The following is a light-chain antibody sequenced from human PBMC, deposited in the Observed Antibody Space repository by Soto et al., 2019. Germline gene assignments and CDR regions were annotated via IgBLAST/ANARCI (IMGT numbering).Light chain of an antibody. CDR1: QSFSSSS. Sequence: EIVLTQSPGTLSLSPGERATLSCRASQSFSSSSLAWYQQKPGQAPRLLIYGASSRATGIPDRFSGSGSGTYFTLTISRLEPADFSVYYCQRYGSSFTFGQGTKLEIK. CDR2: GAS. J-gene: IGKJ2*01. V-gene: IGKV3-20*01. CDR3: QRYGSSFT.